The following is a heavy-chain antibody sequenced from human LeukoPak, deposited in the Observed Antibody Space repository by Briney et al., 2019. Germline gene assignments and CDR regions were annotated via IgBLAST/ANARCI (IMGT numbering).Heavy chain of an antibody. J-gene: IGHJ3*02. D-gene: IGHD4-17*01. V-gene: IGHV4-61*02. Sequence: SETLSLTCTVSGGSISSGSYYWSWIRQPAGKGLEWIGRIYTSGSTNYNPSLKSRVTISVDTSKNQFSLKLSSVTAADTAVYYCAGVLGYGDYGKDAFDIWGQGTMVTVSS. CDR1: GGSISSGSYY. CDR3: AGVLGYGDYGKDAFDI. CDR2: IYTSGST.